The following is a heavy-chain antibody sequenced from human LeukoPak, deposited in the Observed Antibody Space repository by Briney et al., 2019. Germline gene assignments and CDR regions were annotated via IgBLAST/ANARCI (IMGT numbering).Heavy chain of an antibody. CDR3: AKGSGSYSDLHYFDY. V-gene: IGHV3-30*02. CDR1: GFTFRSYG. D-gene: IGHD1-26*01. J-gene: IGHJ4*02. Sequence: GGSLRLSCVASGFTFRSYGMHWVRQAPGKGLEWVTFIRYDGSNEYYADSVRGRFTISRDNSKNTLYLQMNSLRAEDTAVYYCAKGSGSYSDLHYFDYWGQGTLVTVSS. CDR2: IRYDGSNE.